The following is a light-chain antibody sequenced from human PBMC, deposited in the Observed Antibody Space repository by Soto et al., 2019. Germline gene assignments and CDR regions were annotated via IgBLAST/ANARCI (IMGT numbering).Light chain of an antibody. Sequence: QSALTQPASVSGSPGQSITISCTGTSSDVGGYNYVSWYQQHPGKAPKLMIYEVSNRPSGVSNRFSGSKSGNTASLTISGLQAEDEADYFCSSYTTNNAHVFGGGTQLTVL. CDR2: EVS. CDR1: SSDVGGYNY. V-gene: IGLV2-14*01. CDR3: SSYTTNNAHV. J-gene: IGLJ7*01.